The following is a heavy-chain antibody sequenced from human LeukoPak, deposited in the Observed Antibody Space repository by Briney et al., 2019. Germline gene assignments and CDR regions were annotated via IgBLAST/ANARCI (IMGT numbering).Heavy chain of an antibody. J-gene: IGHJ4*02. V-gene: IGHV3-23*01. CDR3: AKDSPDKVPYYYDSSSPPGGD. CDR1: GFTFSSYG. D-gene: IGHD3-22*01. Sequence: PGGSLRLSCAASGFTFSSYGMSWVRQAPGKGLEWVSAISGSGGSTYYADSVKGRFTISRDNSKNTLYLQMNSLRAEDTAVYYCAKDSPDKVPYYYDSSSPPGGDWGQGTLVTVSS. CDR2: ISGSGGST.